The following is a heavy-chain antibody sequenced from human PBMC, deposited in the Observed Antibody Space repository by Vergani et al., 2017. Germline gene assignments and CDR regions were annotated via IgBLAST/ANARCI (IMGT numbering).Heavy chain of an antibody. V-gene: IGHV4-59*06. CDR3: ARSSPTGTQRDRIYYFDY. D-gene: IGHD1/OR15-1a*01. CDR1: GGSISSYY. Sequence: QVQLQESGPGLVKPSETLSLTCTVSGGSISSYYWSWIRQPPGKGLEWIGYIYYSGSTYYNPSLKSRVTISVDTSKNQFSLKLSSVTAADTAVYYCARSSPTGTQRDRIYYFDYWGQGTLVTVSS. CDR2: IYYSGST. J-gene: IGHJ4*02.